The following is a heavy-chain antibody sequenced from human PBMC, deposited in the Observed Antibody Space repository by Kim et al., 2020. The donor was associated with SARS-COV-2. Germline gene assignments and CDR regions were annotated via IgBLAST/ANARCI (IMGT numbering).Heavy chain of an antibody. Sequence: GGSLRLSCAASGFTFSDYYMSWIRQAPGKGLEWVSYISSSGSTIYYADSVKGRFTISRDNAKNSLYLQMNSLRAEDTAVYYCARDQYSSSWYFGLGLVGEGLNYYYYGMDVWGQGTTVTVSS. J-gene: IGHJ6*02. CDR1: GFTFSDYY. CDR2: ISSSGSTI. CDR3: ARDQYSSSWYFGLGLVGEGLNYYYYGMDV. V-gene: IGHV3-11*01. D-gene: IGHD6-13*01.